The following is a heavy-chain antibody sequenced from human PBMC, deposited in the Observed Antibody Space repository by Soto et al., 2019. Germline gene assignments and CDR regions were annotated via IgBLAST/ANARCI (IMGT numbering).Heavy chain of an antibody. J-gene: IGHJ4*02. V-gene: IGHV3-9*01. CDR3: AKGPCGGDLNVDY. CDR1: GFTFDDYA. D-gene: IGHD2-21*02. CDR2: ISWNSGSI. Sequence: EVQLVESGGGLVQPGRSLRLSCAASGFTFDDYAMHWVRQAPGKGLEWVSGISWNSGSIGYADSVKGRFTISRDNAKNSLYLQMNSLRAEDTALYYCAKGPCGGDLNVDYWGQGTLVTVSS.